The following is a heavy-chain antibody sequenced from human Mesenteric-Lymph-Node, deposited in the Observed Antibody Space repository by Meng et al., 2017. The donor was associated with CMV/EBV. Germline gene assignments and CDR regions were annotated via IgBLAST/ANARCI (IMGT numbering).Heavy chain of an antibody. V-gene: IGHV2-26*01. D-gene: IGHD1-1*01. CDR3: ARGTTGTYYYYYGMDV. CDR1: GFSLSNARMG. J-gene: IGHJ6*02. CDR2: IFSNDEK. Sequence: SGPTLVKPTETLTLTCTVSGFSLSNARMGVSWIRQPPGKALEWLAHIFSNDEKSYSTSLKSRLTISKDTSKSQVVLTMTNMDPVDTATYYCARGTTGTYYYYYGMDVWGQGTTVTVSS.